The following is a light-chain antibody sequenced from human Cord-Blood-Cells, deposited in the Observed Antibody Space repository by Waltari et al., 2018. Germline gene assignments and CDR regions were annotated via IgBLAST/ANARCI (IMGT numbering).Light chain of an antibody. CDR1: SPSSYY. V-gene: IGLV3-19*01. CDR2: GKN. CDR3: NSRDSSGNHWV. J-gene: IGLJ3*02. Sequence: SSELTQAPAVSVALGQTVRIKCQGDSPSSYYARWYQQKPGQAPVLVIYGKNNRPSGIPDRFSGSSSGNTASLTITGAQAEDEADYYCNSRDSSGNHWVFGGGTKLTVL.